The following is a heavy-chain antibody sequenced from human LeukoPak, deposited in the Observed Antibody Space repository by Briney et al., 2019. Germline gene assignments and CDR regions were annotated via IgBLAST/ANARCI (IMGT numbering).Heavy chain of an antibody. Sequence: GESLQISCKGSGYSFTSYWIGWVRQMPGKGLEWMGIIYPGDSDTRYSPSFQGQVTISADKSISTTYLQWSSLKASDTAMYYCARRSDLSSSWYFDYWGQGTLVTVSS. D-gene: IGHD6-13*01. CDR2: IYPGDSDT. CDR3: ARRSDLSSSWYFDY. CDR1: GYSFTSYW. V-gene: IGHV5-51*01. J-gene: IGHJ4*02.